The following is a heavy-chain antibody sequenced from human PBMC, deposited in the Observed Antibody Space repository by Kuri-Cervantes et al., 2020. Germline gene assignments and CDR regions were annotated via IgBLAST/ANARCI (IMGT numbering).Heavy chain of an antibody. CDR2: IFYGETT. J-gene: IGHJ4*02. CDR1: GGSIRNSNYY. D-gene: IGHD3-22*01. Sequence: SETLSLTCRVSGGSIRNSNYYWCWIRQPPGMRLEHIGGIFYGETTYYNPPLKSRVTISVYTSKNQFSLKLTSVTAADTAVYYCARASITMIEGYYFDYWGQGTLVTVSS. V-gene: IGHV4-39*07. CDR3: ARASITMIEGYYFDY.